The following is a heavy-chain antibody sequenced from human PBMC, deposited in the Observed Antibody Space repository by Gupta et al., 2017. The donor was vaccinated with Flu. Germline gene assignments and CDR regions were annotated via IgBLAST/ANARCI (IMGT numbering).Heavy chain of an antibody. CDR2: ISGSGGST. Sequence: EVQLLESGGGVVQPGGSLRRSCAASGLTFSSYALRWDRQAPGKGLAGVAAISGSGGSTYYADSVKGRFTISRDNSKNTLYLQMNSLRAEDTAVYYCARERYGSRNAFDIWGQGTMVTVSS. CDR1: GLTFSSYA. J-gene: IGHJ3*02. D-gene: IGHD1-26*01. V-gene: IGHV3-23*01. CDR3: ARERYGSRNAFDI.